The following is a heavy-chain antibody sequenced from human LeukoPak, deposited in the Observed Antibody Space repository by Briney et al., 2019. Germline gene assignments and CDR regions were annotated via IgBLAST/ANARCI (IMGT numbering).Heavy chain of an antibody. CDR3: GGDRGGGVFDS. D-gene: IGHD2-8*01. Sequence: SETLSLTCTVSSGSISSGSYYWSWIRQPAGKGLEWVGRTHTSGTTNYNPSLESRVTVSVDTSKNQFSLKLISATAGDTAVYYCGGDRGGGVFDSWGQGILVTVSS. CDR2: THTSGTT. CDR1: SGSISSGSYY. V-gene: IGHV4-61*02. J-gene: IGHJ4*02.